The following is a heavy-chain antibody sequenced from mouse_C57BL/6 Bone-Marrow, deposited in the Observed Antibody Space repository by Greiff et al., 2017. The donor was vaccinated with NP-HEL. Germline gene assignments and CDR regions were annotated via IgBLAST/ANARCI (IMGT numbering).Heavy chain of an antibody. V-gene: IGHV1-63*01. D-gene: IGHD1-1*02. CDR3: ARWGGSDFDY. Sequence: VKLQESGAELVRPGTSVKMSCKASGYTFTNYWIGWAKQRPGHGLEWIGDIYPGGGYTNYNEKFKGKATLTADKSSSTAYMQFSSLTSEDSAIYYCARWGGSDFDYWGQGTTLTVSS. J-gene: IGHJ2*01. CDR1: GYTFTNYW. CDR2: IYPGGGYT.